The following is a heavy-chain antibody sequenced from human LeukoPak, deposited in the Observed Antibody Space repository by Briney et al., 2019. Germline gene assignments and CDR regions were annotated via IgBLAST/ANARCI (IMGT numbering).Heavy chain of an antibody. CDR2: ISGSGGST. CDR1: GFTFSSYG. D-gene: IGHD3-22*01. Sequence: PGGSLRLSCAASGFTFSSYGMSWVRQAPGKGLEWVSAISGSGGSTYYADSVKGRFTISRDNAKNSLYLQMNSLRAEDTAVYYCAGSAYYRDFDYWGQGTLVTVSS. J-gene: IGHJ4*02. CDR3: AGSAYYRDFDY. V-gene: IGHV3-23*01.